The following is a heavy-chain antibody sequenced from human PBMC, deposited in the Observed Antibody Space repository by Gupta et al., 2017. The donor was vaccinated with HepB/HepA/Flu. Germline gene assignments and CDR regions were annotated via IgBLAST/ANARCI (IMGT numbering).Heavy chain of an antibody. Sequence: QLQLQESGPGLVKPSETLSLTCTVSGGSISSSSYYWGWIRQPPGKGLEWIGSIYYSGSTYYNPSLKSRVTISVDTSKNQFSLKLSSVTAADTAVYYCARLLYSSGLFYFDYWGQGTLVTVSS. V-gene: IGHV4-39*01. CDR1: GGSISSSSYY. J-gene: IGHJ4*02. CDR3: ARLLYSSGLFYFDY. D-gene: IGHD6-19*01. CDR2: IYYSGST.